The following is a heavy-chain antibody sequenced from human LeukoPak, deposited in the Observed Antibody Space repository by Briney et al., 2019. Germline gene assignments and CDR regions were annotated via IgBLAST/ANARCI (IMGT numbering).Heavy chain of an antibody. Sequence: GESLKISCKGSGYSFTSYWIGWVRQMPGKGLERMGIIYPGDSDTRYSPSFKGQVTISADKSISTAYLQWSSLKASDTAMYYCARVGYYGDYEAGLAPAHYWGQGTLVTVSS. CDR3: ARVGYYGDYEAGLAPAHY. CDR1: GYSFTSYW. D-gene: IGHD4-17*01. V-gene: IGHV5-51*01. J-gene: IGHJ4*02. CDR2: IYPGDSDT.